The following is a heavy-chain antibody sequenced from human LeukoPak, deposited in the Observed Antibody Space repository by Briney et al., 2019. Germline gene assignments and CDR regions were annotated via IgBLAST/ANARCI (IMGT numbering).Heavy chain of an antibody. D-gene: IGHD3-10*01. CDR2: IIPIFGTA. CDR3: ARGYGSGSYSIDY. CDR1: GGTFSSYA. Sequence: SVKVSCKASGGTFSSYAISWVRQAPGQGLEWMGGIIPIFGTANYAQKFQGRVTITADESTSTAYMELSSLRSEDMAVYYCARGYGSGSYSIDYWGQGTLVTVSS. V-gene: IGHV1-69*13. J-gene: IGHJ4*02.